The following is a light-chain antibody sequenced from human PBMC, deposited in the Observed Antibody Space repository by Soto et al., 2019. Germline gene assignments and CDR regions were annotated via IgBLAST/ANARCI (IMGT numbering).Light chain of an antibody. CDR1: SNDVGAYNY. Sequence: QSALTQPPSASGSPGQSVTISCTGTSNDVGAYNYVSWYQLHPGKAPKLIIFEFNKRPSGVPDRFSGSKSGSTASLTVSGRRAEDEADYYCSSYSGSNNLVFGGGTKLTVL. CDR2: EFN. CDR3: SSYSGSNNLV. V-gene: IGLV2-8*01. J-gene: IGLJ3*02.